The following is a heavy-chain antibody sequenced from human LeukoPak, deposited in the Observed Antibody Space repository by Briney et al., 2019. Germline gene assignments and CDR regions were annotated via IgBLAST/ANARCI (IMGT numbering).Heavy chain of an antibody. J-gene: IGHJ3*02. CDR2: ISGSGGST. CDR1: GFTFSSYS. Sequence: SGGSLRLSCAASGFTFSSYSMNWVRQAPGKGLEWVSAISGSGGSTYYADSVKGRFTISRDNSKNTLYLQMNSLRSEDTAVYYCARGGWVYDILTGHAFDIWGQGTMVTVSS. CDR3: ARGGWVYDILTGHAFDI. V-gene: IGHV3-23*01. D-gene: IGHD3-9*01.